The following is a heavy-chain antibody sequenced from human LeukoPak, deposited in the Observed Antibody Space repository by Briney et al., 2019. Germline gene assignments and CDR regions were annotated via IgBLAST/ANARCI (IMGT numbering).Heavy chain of an antibody. V-gene: IGHV3-49*03. CDR3: SRAVVVPAARGYYFDY. D-gene: IGHD2-2*01. Sequence: GALRLYCTCSGFSLGDFALSWFRQAPGKGLEWVGFIRSKAYGGRTENAASVKGNFSISRDDSQSIAYLQMNSLKTEDTDVYYCSRAVVVPAARGYYFDYWGQGTLVTVSS. J-gene: IGHJ4*02. CDR2: IRSKAYGGRT. CDR1: GFSLGDFA.